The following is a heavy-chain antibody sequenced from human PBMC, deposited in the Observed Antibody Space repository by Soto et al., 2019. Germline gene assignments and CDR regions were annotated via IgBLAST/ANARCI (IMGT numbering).Heavy chain of an antibody. V-gene: IGHV3-74*01. CDR1: GFTFRSYW. Sequence: EVQLVESGGGLVQPGGSLRLSCAASGFTFRSYWMHWVRQAPGKGLVWVSRISPDGSITNYADSVKGRFTISRDNAKNTLFLQMNSLRAVDTAVYYGTSEVATVPDYWGQGTVVTVSS. CDR3: TSEVATVPDY. CDR2: ISPDGSIT. J-gene: IGHJ4*02. D-gene: IGHD6-13*01.